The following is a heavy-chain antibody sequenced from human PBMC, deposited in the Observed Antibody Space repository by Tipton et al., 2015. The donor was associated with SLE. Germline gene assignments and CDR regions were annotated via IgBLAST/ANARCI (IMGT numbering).Heavy chain of an antibody. CDR1: GGSISSYY. D-gene: IGHD3-22*01. J-gene: IGHJ6*03. V-gene: IGHV4-4*07. Sequence: TLSLTCTIFGGSISSYYWSWIRQPAGKGLEWIGRIYTSGSTNYNPSLKSRVTISVDTSKNQFSLKLSSVTAADTAVYYCARDSIGYYDTEAYYMDVWGKGTTVTVSS. CDR3: ARDSIGYYDTEAYYMDV. CDR2: IYTSGST.